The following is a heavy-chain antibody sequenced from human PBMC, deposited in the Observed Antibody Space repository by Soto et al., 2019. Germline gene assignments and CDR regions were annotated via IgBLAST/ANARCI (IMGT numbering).Heavy chain of an antibody. CDR2: ISGSGGST. CDR1: GFTFSSYA. Sequence: HPGGSLRLSCAASGFTFSSYAMSWVRQAPGKGLEWVSAISGSGGSTYYADSVKGRFTISRDNSKNTLYLQMNSLRAEDTAVYYCAKDYYDSSGYYPAPFDYWGQGTLVTVSS. D-gene: IGHD3-22*01. CDR3: AKDYYDSSGYYPAPFDY. J-gene: IGHJ4*02. V-gene: IGHV3-23*01.